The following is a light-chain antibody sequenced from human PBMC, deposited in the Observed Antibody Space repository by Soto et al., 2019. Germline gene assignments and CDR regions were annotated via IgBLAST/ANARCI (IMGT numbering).Light chain of an antibody. CDR3: QQYGSSPPVS. J-gene: IGKJ3*01. Sequence: ENVLTQSPGTLSLSPGERATLSCRASQNIDFYLSWYQQKPGQAPRLLIYGASIRATGIPDTFSGSGSGTDFTLIIDRLEPEDFAVYYCQQYGSSPPVSFGPGTKVDMK. CDR2: GAS. V-gene: IGKV3-20*01. CDR1: QNIDFY.